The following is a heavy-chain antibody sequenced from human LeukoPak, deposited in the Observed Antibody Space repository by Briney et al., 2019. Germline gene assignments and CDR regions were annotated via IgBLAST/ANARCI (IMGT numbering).Heavy chain of an antibody. CDR1: GYTFTSYA. CDR2: MNPNSGNT. J-gene: IGHJ4*02. V-gene: IGHV1-8*03. D-gene: IGHD3-22*01. Sequence: ASVKVSCKASGYTFTSYAMNWVRQATGQGLEWMGWMNPNSGNTGYAQKFQGRVTITRNTSISTAYMELSSLRSEDTAVYYCARADSSGYPVDYWGQGTLVTVSS. CDR3: ARADSSGYPVDY.